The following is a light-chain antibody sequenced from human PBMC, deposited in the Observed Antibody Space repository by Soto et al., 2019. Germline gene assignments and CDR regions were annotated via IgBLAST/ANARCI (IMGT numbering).Light chain of an antibody. V-gene: IGLV2-23*01. CDR3: CSYAGTYVV. CDR2: EGS. CDR1: SSDVGSYNL. Sequence: QSVLTQPASVSGSPGQSITISCTGTSSDVGSYNLVSWYQHHPGKAPKLMICEGSKRPSGVSNRFSGSKSGNTASLTISGLQAEDEADYYCCSYAGTYVVFGGGTKLTVL. J-gene: IGLJ2*01.